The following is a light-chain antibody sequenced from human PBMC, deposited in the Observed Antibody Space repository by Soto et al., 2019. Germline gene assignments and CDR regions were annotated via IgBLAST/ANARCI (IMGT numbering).Light chain of an antibody. Sequence: EIVLTQSPVTLSLSPGERATLSCRASQSINNYLAWYQQKPGQPPRLLIYDASNRATAIPVRFSGSGSGTDFTLTISSLEPEDSAVYYCQSRGIWPPGATFGGRTKVEIK. CDR1: QSINNY. V-gene: IGKV3-11*01. J-gene: IGKJ4*01. CDR2: DAS. CDR3: QSRGIWPPGAT.